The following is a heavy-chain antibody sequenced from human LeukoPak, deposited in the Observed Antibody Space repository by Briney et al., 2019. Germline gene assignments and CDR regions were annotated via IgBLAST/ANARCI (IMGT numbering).Heavy chain of an antibody. V-gene: IGHV4-59*01. CDR1: GGSISSYY. CDR3: ARGGYYGSGNDFRFDP. D-gene: IGHD3-10*01. J-gene: IGHJ5*02. Sequence: ASETLSLTCTVSGGSISSYYWSWIRQPPGKGLEWIGYIYYSGSTNYKPSLKSRVTISVDTSRNQFSLKLRSVNAADTAVYYCARGGYYGSGNDFRFDPWGQGTLVTVSS. CDR2: IYYSGST.